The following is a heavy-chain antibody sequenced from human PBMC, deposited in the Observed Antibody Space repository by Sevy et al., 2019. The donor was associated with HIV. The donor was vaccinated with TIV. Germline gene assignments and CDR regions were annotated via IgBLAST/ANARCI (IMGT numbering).Heavy chain of an antibody. Sequence: ASVKVSCKFSGRTLTQVSIHWVRQAPGKGPEWMGTFDPEDDEKIYAQKFQGRVTMTEDTSTDTAYMELSRLRSEDTAVYYCATTRDYYESSGYPFDYWGQGTLVTVSS. D-gene: IGHD5-12*01. CDR1: GRTLTQVS. CDR3: ATTRDYYESSGYPFDY. J-gene: IGHJ4*02. V-gene: IGHV1-24*01. CDR2: FDPEDDEK.